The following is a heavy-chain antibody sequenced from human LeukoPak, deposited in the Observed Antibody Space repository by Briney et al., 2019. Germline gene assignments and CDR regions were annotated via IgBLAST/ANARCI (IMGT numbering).Heavy chain of an antibody. V-gene: IGHV4-59*01. J-gene: IGHJ4*02. D-gene: IGHD2-15*01. CDR3: ARGDCSGGSCYEGRYYFDY. Sequence: SETLSLTCTIPGGSISTYYWSSIRQPPGKGREWIGYVYYTGSTDYNPSLNSRVAISVDTSKNQFSLKLNSVTAADTAMYYCARGDCSGGSCYEGRYYFDYWGQGTLVTVSS. CDR2: VYYTGST. CDR1: GGSISTYY.